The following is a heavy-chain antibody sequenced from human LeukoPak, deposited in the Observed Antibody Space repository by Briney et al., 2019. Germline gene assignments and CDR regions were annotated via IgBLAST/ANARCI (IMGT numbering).Heavy chain of an antibody. V-gene: IGHV3-74*01. CDR2: INSDGSST. D-gene: IGHD3-10*01. CDR3: ARGGSEPFDY. J-gene: IGHJ4*02. Sequence: GGSLRLSCEASGFTFSRYWMHWVRQAPGKGLVWVSRINSDGSSTTYADSVKGRFTISRDNAKNTLYLQMNSLRAEDTAVYYCARGGSEPFDYWGQGTLVTVSS. CDR1: GFTFSRYW.